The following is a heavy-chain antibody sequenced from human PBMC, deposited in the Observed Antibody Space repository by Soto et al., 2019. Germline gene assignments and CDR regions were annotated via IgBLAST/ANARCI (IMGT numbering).Heavy chain of an antibody. CDR2: ISGSGGST. J-gene: IGHJ3*02. V-gene: IGHV3-23*01. CDR3: AKASLYCSGGSCYSGAFDI. Sequence: GGSLRLSCAASGFTFSSYAMSWVRQAPGKGLEWVSAISGSGGSTYYADSVKGRFTISRDNSKNTRYLQMNSLRAEDTAVYYCAKASLYCSGGSCYSGAFDIWGQGTMVTVSS. CDR1: GFTFSSYA. D-gene: IGHD2-15*01.